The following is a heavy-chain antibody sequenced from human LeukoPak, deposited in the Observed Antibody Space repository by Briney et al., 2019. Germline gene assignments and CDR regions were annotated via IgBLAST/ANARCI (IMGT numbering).Heavy chain of an antibody. J-gene: IGHJ3*02. D-gene: IGHD6-13*01. CDR1: GFTFSSYG. CDR2: IWYDGSNK. CDR3: AGEDSSSWYSRGAFDI. V-gene: IGHV3-33*01. Sequence: GRSLRLSCAASGFTFSSYGMHWVRQAPGKGLEWVAVIWYDGSNKYYADSVKGRFTISRDNSKNTLYLQMNSLRAEDTAVYYCAGEDSSSWYSRGAFDIWGQGTMVTVSS.